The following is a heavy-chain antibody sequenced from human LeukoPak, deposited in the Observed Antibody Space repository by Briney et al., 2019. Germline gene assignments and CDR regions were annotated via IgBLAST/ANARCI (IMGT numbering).Heavy chain of an antibody. Sequence: PSETLSLTCTVSGGSISTYYWSWIRQPPGKGLEWIGSIYYSGSTYYNPSLKSRVTISVDTSKNQFSLKLSSVTAADTAVYYCARDLGYYDSSGYYYSRGPGAQDDAFDIWGQGTMVTVSS. CDR1: GGSISTYY. D-gene: IGHD3-22*01. J-gene: IGHJ3*02. V-gene: IGHV4-59*12. CDR3: ARDLGYYDSSGYYYSRGPGAQDDAFDI. CDR2: IYYSGST.